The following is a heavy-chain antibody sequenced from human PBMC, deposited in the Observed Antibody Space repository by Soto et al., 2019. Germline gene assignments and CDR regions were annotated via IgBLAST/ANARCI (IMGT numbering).Heavy chain of an antibody. D-gene: IGHD6-19*01. J-gene: IGHJ4*02. CDR2: INPSGGST. CDR3: ARDRFVIGGAGTDLAY. CDR1: GYTFTNYY. Sequence: ASVKVSCKASGYTFTNYYMHWVRQAPGQGFEWMGLINPSGGSTRNAQRFQGSVTMTRDTSTSRVYMEVSSLRSEDTAVYYCARDRFVIGGAGTDLAYWGQGTPVTVSS. V-gene: IGHV1-46*01.